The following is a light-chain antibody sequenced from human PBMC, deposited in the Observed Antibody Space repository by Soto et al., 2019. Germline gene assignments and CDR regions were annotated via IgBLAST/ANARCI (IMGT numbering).Light chain of an antibody. J-gene: IGKJ1*01. CDR1: QSISSW. V-gene: IGKV1-5*03. CDR3: QQYNSYPRT. CDR2: KAS. Sequence: DIQMAQSPSTLSASVGDRVTITCRASQSISSWLAWYQQKPGKAPKLLIYKASTLQNRVPSRFSGSASGTEFTLTISSLQPDDFATYYCQQYNSYPRTFGHGTKVEIK.